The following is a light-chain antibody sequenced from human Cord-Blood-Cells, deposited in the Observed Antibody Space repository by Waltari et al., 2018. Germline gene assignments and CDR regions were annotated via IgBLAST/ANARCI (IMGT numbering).Light chain of an antibody. Sequence: AVLTQPSSLSASPGASASLTCTLRCGINVGTYRIYWYQQKPGSPPQYLLRYKSDSDKQQGSGVPSRFSGSKDASANAGILLISGLQSEDEADYYCMIWHSSAWVFGGGTKLTVL. CDR2: YKSDSDK. J-gene: IGLJ3*02. CDR3: MIWHSSAWV. CDR1: CGINVGTYR. V-gene: IGLV5-45*02.